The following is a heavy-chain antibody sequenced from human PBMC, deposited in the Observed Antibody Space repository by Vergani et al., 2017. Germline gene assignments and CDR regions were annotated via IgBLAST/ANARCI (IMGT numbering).Heavy chain of an antibody. CDR3: VKDNDYDADGPFDL. CDR2: IDRNYGVK. CDR1: GFTSQAFA. D-gene: IGHD3-16*01. J-gene: IGHJ2*01. V-gene: IGHV3-9*02. Sequence: VEAGGGLVQPGGSLRLSCTASGFTSQAFAFHWVRQVSGSGLEWVSGIDRNYGVKNGNSFEGRFSISRDNAKKAVFLQMNNLRHEDTALYFCVKDNDYDADGPFDLWGRGTLVTVSS.